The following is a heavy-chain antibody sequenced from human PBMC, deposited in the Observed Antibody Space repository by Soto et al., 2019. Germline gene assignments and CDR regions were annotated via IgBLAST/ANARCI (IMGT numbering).Heavy chain of an antibody. V-gene: IGHV1-69*06. Sequence: SVKVSCKASGGTFSSYSFSWVRQAPGQGLEWMGGITPIFGTVHYAQNFRGRVTITADKSTSIVHMELSSLRSEDTAVFYCAREGDAREGRGVFFSWGQGTLVTVSS. D-gene: IGHD3-16*01. CDR2: ITPIFGTV. CDR1: GGTFSSYS. J-gene: IGHJ5*02. CDR3: AREGDAREGRGVFFS.